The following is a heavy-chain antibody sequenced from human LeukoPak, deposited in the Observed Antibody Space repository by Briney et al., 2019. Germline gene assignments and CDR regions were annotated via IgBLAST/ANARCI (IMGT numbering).Heavy chain of an antibody. CDR2: INHSGST. V-gene: IGHV4-34*01. D-gene: IGHD2-2*02. J-gene: IGHJ5*02. Sequence: SESLSLTCAVYGGSFSGYYWSWIRQPPGKGLEWMGEINHSGSTNYNPSLKSRVTISVDTSKNQFSLKLSSVTAADTAVYYCARGFVVVPAAIRWNWFDPWGQGTLVTVSS. CDR1: GGSFSGYY. CDR3: ARGFVVVPAAIRWNWFDP.